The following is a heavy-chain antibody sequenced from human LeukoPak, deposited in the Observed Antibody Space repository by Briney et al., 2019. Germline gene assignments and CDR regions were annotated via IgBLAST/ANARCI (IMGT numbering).Heavy chain of an antibody. V-gene: IGHV3-30*03. CDR3: AMSSSPRGWQLDY. CDR1: GFTFSSYG. Sequence: GGSLRLSCAASGFTFSSYGMHWVRQAPGKGLEWVAVISYDGSNKYYADSVKGRFTISRDNSKNTLYLQMNSLRAEDTAVYYCAMSSSPRGWQLDYWGQGTLVTVSS. D-gene: IGHD6-19*01. CDR2: ISYDGSNK. J-gene: IGHJ4*02.